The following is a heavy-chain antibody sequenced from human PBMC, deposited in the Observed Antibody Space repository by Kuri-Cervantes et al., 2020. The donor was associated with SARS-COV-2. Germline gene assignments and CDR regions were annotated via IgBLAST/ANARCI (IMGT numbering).Heavy chain of an antibody. V-gene: IGHV3-11*01. D-gene: IGHD4-17*01. CDR1: GFTFSDYY. CDR2: ISSSGSTI. CDR3: ARVKGAYYGDYDIYYWYFDL. J-gene: IGHJ2*01. Sequence: GGSLRLSCAASGFTFSDYYMSWIRQAPGKGLEWVSYISSSGSTIYYADSVKGRFTISRDNAKNSLYLQMNSLRAEDTAVYYCARVKGAYYGDYDIYYWYFDLWGRGTLVTVSS.